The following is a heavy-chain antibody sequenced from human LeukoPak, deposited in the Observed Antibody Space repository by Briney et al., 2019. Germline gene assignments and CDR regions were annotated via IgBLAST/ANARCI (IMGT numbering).Heavy chain of an antibody. Sequence: PVKVSCKASGGTFSSYAISWVRQAPGQGLEWMGGIIPIFGTANYAQKFQGRVTITADESTSTAYMELSSLRSEDTAVYYCASGRDLYYFDYWGQGTLVTVSS. CDR3: ASGRDLYYFDY. J-gene: IGHJ4*02. D-gene: IGHD5-24*01. CDR1: GGTFSSYA. CDR2: IIPIFGTA. V-gene: IGHV1-69*13.